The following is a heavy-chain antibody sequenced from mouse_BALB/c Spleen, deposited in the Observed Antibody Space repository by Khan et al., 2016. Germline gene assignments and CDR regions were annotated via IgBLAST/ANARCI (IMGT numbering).Heavy chain of an antibody. CDR2: ISSGSSAI. J-gene: IGHJ2*01. V-gene: IGHV5-17*02. CDR3: GRGDY. Sequence: EVQLVESGGGLVQPGGSRKLSCAASGFTFSGFGMHWVRQAPEKGLEWVAFISSGSSAIYYADTVEGRFTISRDNPKNTLFLQMTSLRSEDTAMYYCGRGDYWGQGTTLTVSS. CDR1: GFTFSGFG.